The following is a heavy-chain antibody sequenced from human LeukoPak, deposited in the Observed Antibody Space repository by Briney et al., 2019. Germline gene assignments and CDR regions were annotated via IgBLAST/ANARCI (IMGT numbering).Heavy chain of an antibody. CDR3: ARYCSSTSCYFQSAFDP. CDR1: GGSISSSNW. J-gene: IGHJ5*02. V-gene: IGHV4-4*02. CDR2: IYHSGST. D-gene: IGHD2-2*01. Sequence: SETLSLTCAVSGGSISSSNWWGWVRQPPGKGLEWIGEIYHSGSTNYNPSLKSRVTISVDKSKNQFSLKLSSVTAADTAVYYCARYCSSTSCYFQSAFDPWGQGTLVTVSS.